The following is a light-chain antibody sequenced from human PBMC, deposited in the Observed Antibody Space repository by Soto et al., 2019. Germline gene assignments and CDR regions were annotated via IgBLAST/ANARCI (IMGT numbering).Light chain of an antibody. CDR3: QQYGSSGT. V-gene: IGKV3-20*01. CDR2: GAS. Sequence: EILFTQSPGTLSLSPGERHTIACRASQSVSNNYLAWYQQKPGQAPRLLIYGASNRATGIPDRLSGSGSGTDFTLTIRRLEPEDVAVYYCQQYGSSGTFGQGTKVDIK. J-gene: IGKJ1*01. CDR1: QSVSNNY.